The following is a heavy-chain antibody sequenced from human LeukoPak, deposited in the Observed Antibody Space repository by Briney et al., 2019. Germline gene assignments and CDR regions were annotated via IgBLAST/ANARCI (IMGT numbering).Heavy chain of an antibody. CDR2: IYYSGGT. D-gene: IGHD3-9*01. CDR1: GGSITSYY. CDR3: ARHGLRYFTLDY. Sequence: PSETLSHTCTVSGGSITSYYWSWIRQPPGKGLEWLGNIYYSGGTNYNPSLKSRVTISLDTSKNQFSLKLSSVTAADTAIYYCARHGLRYFTLDYWGQGTLVTVSS. J-gene: IGHJ4*02. V-gene: IGHV4-59*08.